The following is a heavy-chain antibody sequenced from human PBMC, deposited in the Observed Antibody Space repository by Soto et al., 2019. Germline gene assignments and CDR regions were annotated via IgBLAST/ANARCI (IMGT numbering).Heavy chain of an antibody. J-gene: IGHJ4*02. V-gene: IGHV1-18*01. CDR2: ISAYNGNT. Sequence: ASVKVSCKASGYTFTDYGISWVRQAPGQGLEWMGWISAYNGNTNYAQNVQDRVTMTTDTSTNTAYMELRSLTSDDTAVYYCARYRSTHDYWGQGTLVTVSS. D-gene: IGHD6-19*01. CDR1: GYTFTDYG. CDR3: ARYRSTHDY.